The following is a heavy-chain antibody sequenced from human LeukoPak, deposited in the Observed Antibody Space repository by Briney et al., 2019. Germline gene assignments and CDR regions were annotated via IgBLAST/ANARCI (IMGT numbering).Heavy chain of an antibody. V-gene: IGHV1-3*01. Sequence: GASVKVSCKASGYTFTSYAMHWVRQAPGQRLEWMGWINAGNGNTKYSQKFQGRVTITRDTSASTAYMELSSLRSEDTAVYYCARGLVGATTPYDYWGQGTLVTVSP. CDR3: ARGLVGATTPYDY. J-gene: IGHJ4*02. CDR2: INAGNGNT. D-gene: IGHD1-26*01. CDR1: GYTFTSYA.